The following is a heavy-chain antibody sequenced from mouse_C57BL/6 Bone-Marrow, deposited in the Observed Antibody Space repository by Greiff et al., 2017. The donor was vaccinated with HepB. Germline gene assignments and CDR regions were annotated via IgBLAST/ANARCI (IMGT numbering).Heavy chain of an antibody. CDR3: ARRVYYYGSSYDPGAMDY. CDR2: IYPRSGNT. V-gene: IGHV1-81*01. J-gene: IGHJ4*01. Sequence: VQLQQSGAELARPGASVKLSCKASGYTFTSYGISWVKQRTGQGLEWIGEIYPRSGNTYYNEKFKGKATLTADKSSSTAYMELLSLTSEDSAVYFCARRVYYYGSSYDPGAMDYWGQGTSVTVSS. CDR1: GYTFTSYG. D-gene: IGHD1-1*01.